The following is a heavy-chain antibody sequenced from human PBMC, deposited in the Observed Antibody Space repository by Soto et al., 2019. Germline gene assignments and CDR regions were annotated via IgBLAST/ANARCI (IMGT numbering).Heavy chain of an antibody. D-gene: IGHD2-15*01. CDR1: GGSISSYY. CDR2: IYYSGST. V-gene: IGHV4-59*01. J-gene: IGHJ6*02. Sequence: SETLSLTCTVSGGSISSYYWSWIRQPPGKGLEWIGYIYYSGSTNYNPSLKSRVTIPVDTSKNQFSLKLSSVTAADTAVYYCARAPPTRHYYYYGMDVWGQGTTVTVSS. CDR3: ARAPPTRHYYYYGMDV.